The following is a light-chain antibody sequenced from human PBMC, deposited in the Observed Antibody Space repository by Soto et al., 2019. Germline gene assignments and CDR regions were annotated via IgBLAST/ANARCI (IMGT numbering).Light chain of an antibody. J-gene: IGLJ3*02. V-gene: IGLV4-69*01. CDR1: SGHSSYA. CDR3: QTWGTGIRV. Sequence: QSVLTQSPSASASLGASVKVTCTLSSGHSSYAIAWHQQHPGKGPRYLMTVYSDGSHRKGDGIPDRFSGSSSGAERSLIISSLQSEDEGDYYCQTWGTGIRVFGGGTQLTVL. CDR2: VYSDGSH.